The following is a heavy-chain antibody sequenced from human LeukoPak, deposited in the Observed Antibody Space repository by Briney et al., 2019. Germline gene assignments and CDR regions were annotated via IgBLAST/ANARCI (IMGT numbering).Heavy chain of an antibody. D-gene: IGHD3-22*01. Sequence: GGSLRLSCAASGFTFSSYSMNWVRQAPGKGLEWVAFIRYDGSNKYYADSVKGRFTISRDNSKNTLYLQMNSLRAEDTAVYYCAKDTHYYDSSGYYYFDYWGQGTLVTVSS. CDR3: AKDTHYYDSSGYYYFDY. J-gene: IGHJ4*02. CDR2: IRYDGSNK. CDR1: GFTFSSYS. V-gene: IGHV3-30*02.